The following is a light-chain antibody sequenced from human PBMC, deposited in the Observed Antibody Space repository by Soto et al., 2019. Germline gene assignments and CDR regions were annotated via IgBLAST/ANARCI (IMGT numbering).Light chain of an antibody. CDR3: QQYGSSPPTWT. V-gene: IGKV3-20*01. CDR1: QSVSSTY. Sequence: DIVLTHSPGTLSLSPGERATLSCRASQSVSSTYLAWYQQKPGQAPRLLIFGASSRATGIPDRFSGSGSGTDFTLTISRLEPEDFAVYYCQQYGSSPPTWTFGQGTKVDIK. CDR2: GAS. J-gene: IGKJ1*01.